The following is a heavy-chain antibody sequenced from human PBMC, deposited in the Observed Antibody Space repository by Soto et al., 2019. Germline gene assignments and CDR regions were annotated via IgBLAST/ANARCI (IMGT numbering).Heavy chain of an antibody. D-gene: IGHD1-1*01. Sequence: ASVKVSCKVSGYTLTELSMHWVRQAPGKGLEWMGGFDPEDGETIYAQKFQGRVTMTEDTSTDTAYMELSSLRSEDTAVYYCATGMGNDVNFDYWGQGTLVTVSS. J-gene: IGHJ4*02. CDR3: ATGMGNDVNFDY. V-gene: IGHV1-24*01. CDR2: FDPEDGET. CDR1: GYTLTELS.